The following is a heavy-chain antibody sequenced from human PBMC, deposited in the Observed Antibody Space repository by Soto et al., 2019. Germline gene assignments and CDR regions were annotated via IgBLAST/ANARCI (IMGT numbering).Heavy chain of an antibody. CDR1: GYTFTSYG. J-gene: IGHJ5*02. Sequence: ASVKVSCKASGYTFTSYGISWVRQAPGQGLEWMGWISAYNGNTNYAQKLQGRVTMTTDTSTSTAYMELRSLRSDDTAVYYRARAAIAAAGYNWFDPWGQGTLVTVSS. CDR2: ISAYNGNT. D-gene: IGHD6-13*01. V-gene: IGHV1-18*04. CDR3: ARAAIAAAGYNWFDP.